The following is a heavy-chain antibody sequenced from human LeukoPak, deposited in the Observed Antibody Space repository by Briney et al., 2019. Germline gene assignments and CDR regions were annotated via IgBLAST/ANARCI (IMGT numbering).Heavy chain of an antibody. J-gene: IGHJ4*02. CDR3: AKNFDY. Sequence: GGSLRLSCAASGFTFSSHWMHWVRQAPGKGLVWVSRINSDGRNINYADAVKGRFTISRDNSKNTLYLQLNSLKTEDTAEYYCAKNFDYWGQGTLVTVSS. V-gene: IGHV3-74*01. CDR2: INSDGRNI. CDR1: GFTFSSHW.